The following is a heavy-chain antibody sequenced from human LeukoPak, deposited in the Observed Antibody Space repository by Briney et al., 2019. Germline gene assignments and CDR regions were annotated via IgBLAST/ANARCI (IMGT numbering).Heavy chain of an antibody. J-gene: IGHJ4*02. CDR3: AREAYYDSSGYYQRVFGY. V-gene: IGHV4-4*07. Sequence: SETLSLTCTVSGGSISSYYWSWIRQPAGKGLEWIGRIYTSGSTNYNPSLKSRVTISVDKSKNQFSLKLSSVTAADTAVYYCAREAYYDSSGYYQRVFGYWGQGTLVTVSS. CDR2: IYTSGST. CDR1: GGSISSYY. D-gene: IGHD3-22*01.